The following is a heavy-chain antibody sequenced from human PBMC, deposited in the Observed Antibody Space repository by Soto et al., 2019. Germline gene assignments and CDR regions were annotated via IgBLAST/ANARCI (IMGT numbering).Heavy chain of an antibody. CDR3: TRAHCGGDCLPFPSFDY. V-gene: IGHV3-49*04. J-gene: IGHJ4*02. CDR1: GFTFGDYA. Sequence: PGGSLRPSCIASGFTFGDYAMSWVRLAPGKGLEWIGFIRSRVFGGTAEYAASMKGRFTISRDDSKSIVYLEVNNLKTEDTAVYYCTRAHCGGDCLPFPSFDYWGQGTLVTVSS. D-gene: IGHD2-21*02. CDR2: IRSRVFGGTA.